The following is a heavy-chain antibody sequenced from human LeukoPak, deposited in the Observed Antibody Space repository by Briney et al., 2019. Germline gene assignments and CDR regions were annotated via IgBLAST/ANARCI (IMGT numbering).Heavy chain of an antibody. J-gene: IGHJ4*02. D-gene: IGHD3-22*01. Sequence: WVRQPPGKGLEWIGSIYYSGSTYYNPSLKSRVTISVDTSKNQFSLKLSSVTAADTAVYYCARRYFYDSRGYWYYFDYWGQGTLVTVSS. CDR2: IYYSGST. V-gene: IGHV4-39*01. CDR3: ARRYFYDSRGYWYYFDY.